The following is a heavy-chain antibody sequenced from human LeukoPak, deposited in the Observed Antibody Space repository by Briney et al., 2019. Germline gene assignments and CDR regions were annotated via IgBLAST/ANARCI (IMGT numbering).Heavy chain of an antibody. CDR3: ARQGGLRYMYYFDY. J-gene: IGHJ4*02. Sequence: PSQTLSLTCTVSGGSISSGDYYWGWIRQPPGKGLEWIRSICYSGSTYYNPSLKSRVTISVDTSKNQFSLKLSSVTAADTAVYYCARQGGLRYMYYFDYWGQGTLVTVSS. CDR2: ICYSGST. V-gene: IGHV4-39*01. CDR1: GGSISSGDYY. D-gene: IGHD4-17*01.